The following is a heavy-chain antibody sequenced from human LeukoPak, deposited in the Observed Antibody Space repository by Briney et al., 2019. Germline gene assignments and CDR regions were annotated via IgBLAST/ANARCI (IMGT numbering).Heavy chain of an antibody. D-gene: IGHD3-9*01. V-gene: IGHV3-21*01. Sequence: PGGSLRLSCAASGFTFSSYSMSWVRQAPGKGLEWVSSISSSSSYIYYADSVKGRFTISRDNAKNSLYLQMNSLRAEDTAVYYCARGNVLRYFDWLRYYYYGMDVWGQGTTVTVSS. CDR1: GFTFSSYS. CDR3: ARGNVLRYFDWLRYYYYGMDV. CDR2: ISSSSSYI. J-gene: IGHJ6*02.